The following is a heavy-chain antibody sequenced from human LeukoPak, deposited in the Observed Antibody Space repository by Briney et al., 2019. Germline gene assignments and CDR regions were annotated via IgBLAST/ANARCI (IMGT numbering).Heavy chain of an antibody. Sequence: GGSLRLSCVASGFSFGKYWMSWVRQAPGKGLEWVANIKLDGSEKNYVDSVKGRFTISRGNTKNSLYLQMNSLRAEDTAVFYCARDQYDTWSRRGNFDSWGQGTLVIVSS. J-gene: IGHJ4*02. CDR2: IKLDGSEK. CDR1: GFSFGKYW. CDR3: ARDQYDTWSRRGNFDS. D-gene: IGHD3/OR15-3a*01. V-gene: IGHV3-7*03.